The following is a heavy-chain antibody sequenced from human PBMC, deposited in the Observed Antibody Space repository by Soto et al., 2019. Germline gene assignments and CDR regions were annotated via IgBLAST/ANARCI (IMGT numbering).Heavy chain of an antibody. CDR1: GGSISSGGYY. D-gene: IGHD6-6*01. CDR3: ARDTSGYSSSSDPRDAFDI. CDR2: IYYSGST. Sequence: PSETLSLTCTVSGGSISSGGYYWSWIRQHPGKGLEWIGYIYYSGSTYYNPSLKSRVTISVDTSKNQFSLKLSSVTAADTAVYYCARDTSGYSSSSDPRDAFDIWGQGTMVTVSS. V-gene: IGHV4-31*03. J-gene: IGHJ3*02.